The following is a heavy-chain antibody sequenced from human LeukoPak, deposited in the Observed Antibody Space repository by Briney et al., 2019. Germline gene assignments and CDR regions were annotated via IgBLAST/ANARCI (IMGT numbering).Heavy chain of an antibody. Sequence: GGSLRLSCAASGFTFSSYWMSWVRQAPGKGLERVANIKQDGSEKYYVDSVKGRFTISRDNAKNSLYLQMNSLRAEDTAVYYCARVRRYNWNDGRDAFDIWGQGTMVTVSS. J-gene: IGHJ3*02. CDR1: GFTFSSYW. V-gene: IGHV3-7*01. D-gene: IGHD1-1*01. CDR2: IKQDGSEK. CDR3: ARVRRYNWNDGRDAFDI.